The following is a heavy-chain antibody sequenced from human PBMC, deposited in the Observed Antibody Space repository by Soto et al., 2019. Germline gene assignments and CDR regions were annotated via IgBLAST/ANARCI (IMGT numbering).Heavy chain of an antibody. CDR2: IYYTGST. J-gene: IGHJ5*02. D-gene: IGHD2-15*01. CDR3: ARASGCSGGSCAFDP. CDR1: GGSISSYY. V-gene: IGHV4-59*01. Sequence: PSETLSLTCTVSGGSISSYYWSWIRQPPGKELEWIEYIYYTGSTNYNPSLKSRVTISVDTSKILFSLKLSSVTAADTAVYYCARASGCSGGSCAFDPWGQGTLVTVSS.